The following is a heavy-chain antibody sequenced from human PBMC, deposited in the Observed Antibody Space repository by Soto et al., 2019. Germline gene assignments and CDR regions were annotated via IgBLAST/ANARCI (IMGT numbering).Heavy chain of an antibody. CDR3: ARDYYDSSGYPSFDY. V-gene: IGHV3-33*01. J-gene: IGHJ4*02. CDR1: GFTFSSYG. D-gene: IGHD3-22*01. CDR2: IWYDGSNK. Sequence: GGSLRLSCAASGFTFSSYGMHWVRQAPGKGLEWVAVIWYDGSNKYYADSVKGRFTIPRDNSKNTLYLQMNSLRAEDTAVYYCARDYYDSSGYPSFDYWGQGTLVTAPQ.